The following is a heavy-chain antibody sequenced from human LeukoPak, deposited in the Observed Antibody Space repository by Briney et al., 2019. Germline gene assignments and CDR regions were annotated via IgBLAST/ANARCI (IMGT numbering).Heavy chain of an antibody. CDR3: AIRGSPNAFDM. Sequence: GGSLRLSCAASGFTFSTYPMSWVRQAPGEGLEWVSAIGSGGTTYYSDSVKGRFTISRDNSKNTLYLQMNGLSAEDTAVYYCAIRGSPNAFDMWGQGTMVTVSS. CDR2: IGSGGTT. D-gene: IGHD1-26*01. J-gene: IGHJ3*02. V-gene: IGHV3-23*01. CDR1: GFTFSTYP.